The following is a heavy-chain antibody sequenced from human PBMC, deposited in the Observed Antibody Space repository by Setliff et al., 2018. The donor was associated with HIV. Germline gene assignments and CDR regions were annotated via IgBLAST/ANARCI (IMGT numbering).Heavy chain of an antibody. CDR2: INPNSGGT. CDR3: ARTPEGAAVFDY. D-gene: IGHD6-25*01. J-gene: IGHJ4*02. V-gene: IGHV1-2*06. Sequence: ASVKVSCKASGDTFMNYAFSWVRQAPGQGLEWMGRINPNSGGTNYAQKFQGRVTITRDTSITTAYMELSSLGSEDTAVFYCARTPEGAAVFDYWGQGTLVTVSS. CDR1: GDTFMNYA.